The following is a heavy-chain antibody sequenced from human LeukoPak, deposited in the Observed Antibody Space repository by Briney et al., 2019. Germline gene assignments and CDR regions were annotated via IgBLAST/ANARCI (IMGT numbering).Heavy chain of an antibody. CDR1: WFTLSSNY. CDR3: ARHSCPPCHFDY. D-gene: IGHD2-15*01. Sequence: GGPLRLSCSPSWFTLSSNYMSWLRQPPGKGVEGVAVIYSGDSTHYADSVQGRFTISRDNSKNTPDLQMNSRRAEDTAVYYGARHSCPPCHFDYWGQGTLVTVSS. CDR2: IYSGDST. V-gene: IGHV3-53*01. J-gene: IGHJ4*02.